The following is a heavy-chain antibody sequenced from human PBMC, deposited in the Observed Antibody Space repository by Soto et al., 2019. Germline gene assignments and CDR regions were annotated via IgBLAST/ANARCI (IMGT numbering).Heavy chain of an antibody. CDR3: ARDMPPRIAAAGSKIGRSRIPGAFGMDV. CDR1: GFTFSSYS. Sequence: HPGGSLRLSCAASGFTFSSYSMNWVRQAPGKGLEWVSYISSSSSTIYYADSVKGRFTISRDNAKNSLYLQMNSLRDEDTAVYYCARDMPPRIAAAGSKIGRSRIPGAFGMDVWGQGTTVTVSS. D-gene: IGHD6-13*01. J-gene: IGHJ6*02. CDR2: ISSSSSTI. V-gene: IGHV3-48*02.